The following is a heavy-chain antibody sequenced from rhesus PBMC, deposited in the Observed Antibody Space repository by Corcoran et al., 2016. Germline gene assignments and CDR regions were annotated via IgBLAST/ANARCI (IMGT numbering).Heavy chain of an antibody. CDR2: INGNTGIT. V-gene: IGHV4-80*01. D-gene: IGHD4-23*01. Sequence: QVQLQESGPGLVKPSETLTLPRAVSGASIRSNCRSWIPQHPGTGLEWFGKINGNTGITNYNPSLKSRVTMSKDASKNQFSLKLTAVTAADTAFYYCARSLINSNYGSFDYWGRGLLVTVSS. CDR1: GASIRSNC. J-gene: IGHJ4*01. CDR3: ARSLINSNYGSFDY.